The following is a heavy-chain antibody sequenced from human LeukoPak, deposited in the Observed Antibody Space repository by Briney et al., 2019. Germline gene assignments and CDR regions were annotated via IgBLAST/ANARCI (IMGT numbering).Heavy chain of an antibody. J-gene: IGHJ4*02. D-gene: IGHD3-3*01. CDR3: ARATIFGVVIDY. V-gene: IGHV4-61*02. CDR1: GGSISSGSYY. Sequence: SETLSLTCTVSGGSISSGSYYWSWIRQPAGKGLEWIGRIYTSGSTNYNPSLKSRVTISVDTSKNQFSLKLSSVTAADTAVYYCARATIFGVVIDYWGQGTLVTVSS. CDR2: IYTSGST.